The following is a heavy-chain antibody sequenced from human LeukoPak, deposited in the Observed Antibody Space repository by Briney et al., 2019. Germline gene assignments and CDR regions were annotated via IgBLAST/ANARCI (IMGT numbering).Heavy chain of an antibody. CDR1: GFASSNYW. CDR3: ARTPLTQLEPDYFDS. J-gene: IGHJ4*02. Sequence: GALRLSCAASGFASSNYWMTWVRQAPGKGLQWVANIKPDGTEKSYVDSVKGRFTISRDNAKNSVYLQLNSLRVDDTALYYCARTPLTQLEPDYFDSWGQGTLVSVS. V-gene: IGHV3-7*01. CDR2: IKPDGTEK. D-gene: IGHD1-1*01.